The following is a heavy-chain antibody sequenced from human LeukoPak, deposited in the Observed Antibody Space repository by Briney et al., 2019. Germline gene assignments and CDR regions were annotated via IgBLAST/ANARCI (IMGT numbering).Heavy chain of an antibody. J-gene: IGHJ6*02. V-gene: IGHV4-39*07. CDR1: GVSISSSSYY. Sequence: SETLSLTCTVSGVSISSSSYYWGWIRQPPGKGLEWIGSIYHSGSTYYNPSLKSRVTISVDRSENQFSLKLSSVTAADTAVYYCARVDYGFYGMDVWGQGTTVIVSS. CDR2: IYHSGST. CDR3: ARVDYGFYGMDV. D-gene: IGHD4-17*01.